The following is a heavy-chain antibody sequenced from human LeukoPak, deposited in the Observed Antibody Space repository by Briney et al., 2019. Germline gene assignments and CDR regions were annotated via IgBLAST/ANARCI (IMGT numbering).Heavy chain of an antibody. V-gene: IGHV3-33*01. J-gene: IGHJ5*02. CDR2: IWYDGSNK. D-gene: IGHD5-18*01. CDR1: GFTFSSYG. Sequence: GGSLRLSCAASGFTFSSYGMHWVRQAPGKGLEWVAVIWYDGSNKYYADSVKGRFTISRDNSKNTLYLQMNSLRAEDTAVYYCARDDNGYSYLDGYNWFDPWGQGTLVTVSS. CDR3: ARDDNGYSYLDGYNWFDP.